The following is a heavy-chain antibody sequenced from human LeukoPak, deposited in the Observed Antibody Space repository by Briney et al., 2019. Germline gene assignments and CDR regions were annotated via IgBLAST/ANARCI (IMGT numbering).Heavy chain of an antibody. V-gene: IGHV1-58*01. CDR3: AAEADTAMGDY. CDR1: GFTFTSSA. Sequence: ASVKVSCKASGFTFTSSAVQWVRQARGQRLEWIGWIVVGSGNTNYAQKFQERVTITRDMSTSTAYVELSSLRSEDTAVYYCAAEADTAMGDYWGQGTLVTVSS. CDR2: IVVGSGNT. J-gene: IGHJ4*02. D-gene: IGHD5-18*01.